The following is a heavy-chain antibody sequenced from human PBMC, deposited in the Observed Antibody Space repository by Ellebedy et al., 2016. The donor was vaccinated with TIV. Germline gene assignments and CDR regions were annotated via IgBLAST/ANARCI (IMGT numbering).Heavy chain of an antibody. V-gene: IGHV1-46*01. J-gene: IGHJ4*02. CDR3: ARSYGDPDY. Sequence: AASVKVSCKASGYTFTSYHVHWVRQAPGRGLEWMGIINPSGDSTSYAQKFKGRITMTRDTSTRTVYMELSGLRYEDTAVYYCARSYGDPDYWGQGTLVTVSS. CDR1: GYTFTSYH. D-gene: IGHD4-17*01. CDR2: INPSGDST.